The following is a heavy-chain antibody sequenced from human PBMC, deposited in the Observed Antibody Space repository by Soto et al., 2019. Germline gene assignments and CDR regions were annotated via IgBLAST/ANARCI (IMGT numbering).Heavy chain of an antibody. CDR2: ISYDGSNK. CDR1: GFTFGSYA. J-gene: IGHJ3*02. V-gene: IGHV3-30-3*01. Sequence: GGSLRLSCAASGFTFGSYAMHWVRQAPGKGLEWVAVISYDGSNKYYADSVKGRFTISRDNSKNTPYLQMNSLRAEDTAVYYCASGILECRSGAYDIWGQGTMVTVSS. D-gene: IGHD3-3*01. CDR3: ASGILECRSGAYDI.